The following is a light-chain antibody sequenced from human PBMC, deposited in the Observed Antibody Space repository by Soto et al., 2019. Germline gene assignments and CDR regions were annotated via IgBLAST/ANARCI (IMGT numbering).Light chain of an antibody. CDR3: AAWDDSLNGFYV. V-gene: IGLV1-44*01. J-gene: IGLJ1*01. CDR2: RND. Sequence: QSVLTQPPSASGTPGQRVTISCSGSSSNIGRNTVNWYQQLPGPAPKLLIYRNDQRPSGVPDRFSGSKSGTSASLAISGLQSEDEADYYCAAWDDSLNGFYVFGTGTKLTVL. CDR1: SSNIGRNT.